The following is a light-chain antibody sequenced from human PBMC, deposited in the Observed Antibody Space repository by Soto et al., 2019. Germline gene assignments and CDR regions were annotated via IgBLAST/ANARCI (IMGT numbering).Light chain of an antibody. CDR2: GAS. CDR1: QSVSSK. Sequence: EIVMTQSPATLSVSPGERATLSCRASQSVSSKLAWYQQKPGQAPRLLIYGASTRDTGIPARFSGSGSGTEFTLTISSLQSEDFAVYYCQQYNNWPPKGFTFGPGTKVDIK. V-gene: IGKV3-15*01. J-gene: IGKJ3*01. CDR3: QQYNNWPPKGFT.